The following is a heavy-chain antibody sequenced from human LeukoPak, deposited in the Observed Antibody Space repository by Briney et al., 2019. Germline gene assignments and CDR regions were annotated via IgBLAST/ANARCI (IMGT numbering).Heavy chain of an antibody. Sequence: PSETLSLTCTVSGGSICRYYWSWIRQPPGKGLEWIGYIYYSGSANYNPSLKSRVTISVDTSKNQFSLKLSSVTAADTAVYYCASDYDSSGYYFIWGQGTLVTVSS. CDR1: GGSICRYY. V-gene: IGHV4-59*08. CDR3: ASDYDSSGYYFI. D-gene: IGHD3-22*01. J-gene: IGHJ4*02. CDR2: IYYSGSA.